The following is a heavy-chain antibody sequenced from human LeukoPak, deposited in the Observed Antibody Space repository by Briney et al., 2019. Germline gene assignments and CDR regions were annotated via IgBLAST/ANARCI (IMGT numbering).Heavy chain of an antibody. D-gene: IGHD2-2*01. J-gene: IGHJ6*02. CDR3: ASEANCSSTSCYGPVGYYGMDV. Sequence: PSETLSLTCTVSGGSISNYYWSWIRQPPGKGLEWIGYIYYSGNTNYNPSLKSRVTISVDTSKNQFSLKLNSVTAADTAVYYCASEANCSSTSCYGPVGYYGMDVWGQGTTVTVSS. V-gene: IGHV4-59*01. CDR1: GGSISNYY. CDR2: IYYSGNT.